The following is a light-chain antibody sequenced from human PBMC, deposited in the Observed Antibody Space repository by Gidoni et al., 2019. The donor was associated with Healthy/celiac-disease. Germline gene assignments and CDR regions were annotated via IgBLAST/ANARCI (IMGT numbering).Light chain of an antibody. J-gene: IGKJ4*01. CDR2: WAS. CDR1: QSVLYSSNHKNY. V-gene: IGKV4-1*01. CDR3: QQYYSTPLT. Sequence: DIVMTQSPDYLAVSLGERATINCKSSQSVLYSSNHKNYLAWYQQKPGQPPKLLIYWASTRESGVPARFSGSGSVTDFTLTISSLQAEYLAVYYCQQYYSTPLTFGGGTKVEIK.